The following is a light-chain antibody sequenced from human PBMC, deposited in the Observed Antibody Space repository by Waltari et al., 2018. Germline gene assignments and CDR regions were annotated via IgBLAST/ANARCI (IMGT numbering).Light chain of an antibody. CDR2: SND. J-gene: IGLJ3*02. Sequence: QSVLTQPPSASGPPGQRVTISCSGSSSNIGKNIVNWYQQLPGTAPKLLIHSNDQRPSGVPDRFSGSKSGTSASLAISGLQSEDEADYYCAAWDDSLNGLWVFGGGTKLTVL. CDR1: SSNIGKNI. CDR3: AAWDDSLNGLWV. V-gene: IGLV1-44*01.